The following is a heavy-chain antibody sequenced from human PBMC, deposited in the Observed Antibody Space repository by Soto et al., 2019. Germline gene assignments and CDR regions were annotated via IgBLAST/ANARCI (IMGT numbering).Heavy chain of an antibody. V-gene: IGHV2-5*02. CDR2: IYWDDDK. J-gene: IGHJ4*02. CDR3: ARLCYDILTGYYLFDY. D-gene: IGHD3-9*01. Sequence: SGPTLVNPTQTLTLTCTFSGFSLSTRGVGVGWIRQPPGKALEWLALIYWDDDKRYSPSLKSRLTITKDTSKNQVVLTMTNMDPVDTATYYCARLCYDILTGYYLFDYWGQGTLVTVSS. CDR1: GFSLSTRGVG.